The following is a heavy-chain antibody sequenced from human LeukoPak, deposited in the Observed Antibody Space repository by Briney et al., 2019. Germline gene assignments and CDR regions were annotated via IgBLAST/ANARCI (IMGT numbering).Heavy chain of an antibody. D-gene: IGHD4-17*01. V-gene: IGHV4-59*01. CDR3: ASGYGDYPTIR. Sequence: SETLSLTCTVSGGSISSYYWSWIRQPPGKGLEWIGYIYYSGSTNYNPPLKSRVTISVDTSKNQFSLKLSSVTAADTAVYYCASGYGDYPTIRWGQGTLVTVSS. CDR2: IYYSGST. J-gene: IGHJ4*02. CDR1: GGSISSYY.